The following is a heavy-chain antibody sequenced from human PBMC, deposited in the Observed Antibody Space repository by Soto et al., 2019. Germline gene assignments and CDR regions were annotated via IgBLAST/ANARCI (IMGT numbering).Heavy chain of an antibody. V-gene: IGHV4-61*01. J-gene: IGHJ4*02. CDR3: ARGAQIAARVAFDY. CDR2: IYYSGST. CDR1: GGSVSSGSYY. D-gene: IGHD6-6*01. Sequence: SEPLSLTCTVSGGSVSSGSYYWSWIRQPPGKGLEWIGYIYYSGSTNYNPSLKSRVTISVDTSKNQFSLKLSSVTAADTAVYYCARGAQIAARVAFDYWGQGTLVTISS.